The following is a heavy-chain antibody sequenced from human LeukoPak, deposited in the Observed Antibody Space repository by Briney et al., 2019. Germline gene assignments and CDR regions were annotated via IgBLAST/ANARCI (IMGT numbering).Heavy chain of an antibody. V-gene: IGHV3-21*01. J-gene: IGHJ4*02. CDR3: AREGVGELAY. Sequence: GGSLRLSCAASGFTFSSYSMNWVRQAPGKGLEWVSSISSSSSYIYYADSVKGRFTISRDNVKNSLYLQMYSLRAEDTAVYFCAREGVGELAYWGQGTLVTVSS. D-gene: IGHD3-10*01. CDR2: ISSSSSYI. CDR1: GFTFSSYS.